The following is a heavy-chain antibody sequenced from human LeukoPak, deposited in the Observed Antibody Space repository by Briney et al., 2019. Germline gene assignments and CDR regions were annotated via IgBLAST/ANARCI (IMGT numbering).Heavy chain of an antibody. CDR3: AKADLWFGENCSYDTACDY. D-gene: IGHD3-10*01. Sequence: QPGGSLRLSCVASGFTFSSYAMSWVRQAPGKGLEWVSAIDASGVSTYYADSVKGRFTLSRDNSKNTLYLQMNTLRAEDTAVYYCAKADLWFGENCSYDTACDYWGQGTLVTVSS. CDR2: IDASGVST. V-gene: IGHV3-23*01. CDR1: GFTFSSYA. J-gene: IGHJ4*02.